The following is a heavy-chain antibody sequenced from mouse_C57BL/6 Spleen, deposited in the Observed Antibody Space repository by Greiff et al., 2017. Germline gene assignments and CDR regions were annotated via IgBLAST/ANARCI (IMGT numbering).Heavy chain of an antibody. V-gene: IGHV5-12*01. CDR2: ISNGGGST. CDR3: ARHSRRSFDV. J-gene: IGHJ1*03. CDR1: GFTFSDYY. D-gene: IGHD2-12*01. Sequence: EVKLMESGGGLVQPGGSLKLSCAASGFTFSDYYMYWVRQTPEKRLEWVAYISNGGGSTYYPDTVKGRFTISRDNAKNTLYLQMSLLKSEDTAMYYCARHSRRSFDVWGTGTTVTVSS.